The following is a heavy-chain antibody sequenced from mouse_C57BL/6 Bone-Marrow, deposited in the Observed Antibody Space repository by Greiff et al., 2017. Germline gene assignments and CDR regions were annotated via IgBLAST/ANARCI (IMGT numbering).Heavy chain of an antibody. CDR3: ARGYYYGSRRDYAMDY. D-gene: IGHD1-1*01. V-gene: IGHV1-61*01. CDR2: IYPSDSET. Sequence: QVQLQQPGAELVRPGSSVKLSCKASGYTFTSYWMDWVKQRPGQGLEWIGNIYPSDSETHYNQKFKDKATLTVDKSSSTAYMQLSSLTYEDSAVYYCARGYYYGSRRDYAMDYWGQGTSVTVSS. CDR1: GYTFTSYW. J-gene: IGHJ4*01.